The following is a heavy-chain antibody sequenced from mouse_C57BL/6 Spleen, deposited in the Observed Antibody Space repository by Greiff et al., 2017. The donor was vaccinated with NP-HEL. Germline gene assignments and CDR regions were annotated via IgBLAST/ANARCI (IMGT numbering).Heavy chain of an antibody. CDR1: GYTFTDYY. D-gene: IGHD1-1*01. Sequence: EVQLQQSGPVLVKPGASVKMSCKASGYTFTDYYMNWVKQSHGKSLEWIGVINPYNGGTSYNQKFKGKATLTVDKSSSTAYMALNSLTSEDSAVYYCAREEFITTVVATNYYAMDYWGQGTSVTVSS. CDR3: AREEFITTVVATNYYAMDY. J-gene: IGHJ4*01. V-gene: IGHV1-19*01. CDR2: INPYNGGT.